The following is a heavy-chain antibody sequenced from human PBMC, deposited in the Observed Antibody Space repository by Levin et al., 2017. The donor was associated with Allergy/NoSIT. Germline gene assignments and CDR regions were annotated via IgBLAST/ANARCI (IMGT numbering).Heavy chain of an antibody. CDR2: ISAYNGNT. Sequence: GESLKISCKASGYTFTSYGISWVRQAPGQGLEWMGWISAYNGNTNYAQKLQGRVTMTTDTSTSTAYMELRSLRSDDTAVYYCARLSPVLLWFGETDYWGQGTLVTVSS. D-gene: IGHD3-10*01. V-gene: IGHV1-18*01. CDR3: ARLSPVLLWFGETDY. CDR1: GYTFTSYG. J-gene: IGHJ4*02.